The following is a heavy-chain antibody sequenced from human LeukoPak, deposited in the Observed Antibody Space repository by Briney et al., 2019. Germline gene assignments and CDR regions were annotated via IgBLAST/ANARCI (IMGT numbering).Heavy chain of an antibody. J-gene: IGHJ6*03. D-gene: IGHD3-3*01. CDR2: IYSGGST. CDR3: ARDRYTIFGVVTPDMDV. Sequence: GGSLRLSCAASGFTVSSNYMSWVRQAPEKGLEWVSVIYSGGSTYYADSVKGRFTISRDNSKNTLYLQMNSLRAEDTAVYYCARDRYTIFGVVTPDMDVWDKGTTVTVSS. V-gene: IGHV3-66*02. CDR1: GFTVSSNY.